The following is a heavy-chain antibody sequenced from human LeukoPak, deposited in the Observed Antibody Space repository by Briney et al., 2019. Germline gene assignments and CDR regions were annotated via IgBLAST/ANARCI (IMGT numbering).Heavy chain of an antibody. J-gene: IGHJ4*02. V-gene: IGHV3-33*01. CDR1: GFMFSSYG. D-gene: IGHD3-22*01. CDR3: AREGPLYYYDSSGYQGLDY. Sequence: GGSLRLSCAASGFMFSSYGMHWVRQAPGKGLEWVAVIWYDGSSKDYADSVKGRFTISRDNSKDTLYLQMNSLRVEDTAVYYCAREGPLYYYDSSGYQGLDYWGQGTLVTVSS. CDR2: IWYDGSSK.